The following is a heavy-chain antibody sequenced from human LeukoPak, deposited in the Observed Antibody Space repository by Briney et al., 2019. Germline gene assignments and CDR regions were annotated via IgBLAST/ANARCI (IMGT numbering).Heavy chain of an antibody. Sequence: PSQTLSLTCTVSGGSISSGSYYWSWIRQPAGKGLERIGRIYTSGSTNYNPSLKSRVTISVDTSKNQFSLKLSSVTAADTAVYYCARDSSTSCAGVGCRYYYYYYMDVWGKGTTVTISS. V-gene: IGHV4-61*02. D-gene: IGHD2-2*01. CDR2: IYTSGST. CDR3: ARDSSTSCAGVGCRYYYYYYMDV. J-gene: IGHJ6*03. CDR1: GGSISSGSYY.